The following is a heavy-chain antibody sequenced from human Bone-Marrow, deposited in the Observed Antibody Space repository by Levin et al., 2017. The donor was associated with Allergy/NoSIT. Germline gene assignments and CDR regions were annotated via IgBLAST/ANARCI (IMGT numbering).Heavy chain of an antibody. CDR1: GYTFTGYY. V-gene: IGHV1-2*02. Sequence: PGESLKISCKASGYTFTGYYMHWVRQAPGQGLEWMGWINPNSGGTNYAQKFQGRVTMTRDTSISTAYMELSRLRSDDTAVYYCAREQVVTAPLSYYYYGMDVWGQGTTVTVSS. D-gene: IGHD2-21*02. CDR3: AREQVVTAPLSYYYYGMDV. CDR2: INPNSGGT. J-gene: IGHJ6*02.